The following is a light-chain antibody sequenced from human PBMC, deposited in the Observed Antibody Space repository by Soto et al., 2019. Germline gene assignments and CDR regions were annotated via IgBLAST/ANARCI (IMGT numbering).Light chain of an antibody. CDR3: QQRSNWPPVT. V-gene: IGKV3-11*01. CDR1: QSVSSY. J-gene: IGKJ4*01. Sequence: EIVLAQSPATLSLSPGERATLSCRASQSVSSYLAWYQQKPGQAPRLLIYDASNRATGIPARFSGSGSGTDFTLIISSLEPEDFAVYYCQQRSNWPPVTFGGGTKVDIK. CDR2: DAS.